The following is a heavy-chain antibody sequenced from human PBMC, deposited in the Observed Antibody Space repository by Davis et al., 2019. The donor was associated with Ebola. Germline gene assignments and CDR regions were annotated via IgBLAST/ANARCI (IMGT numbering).Heavy chain of an antibody. Sequence: MPSETLSLTCTVSGGSVSSGSCYWSWIRQPPGKGLEWIGYISYSGSTNYNPSLKSRVTISVDTSKNQFSLKLSSVTAADTAVYYCARTWELPYYYYGMDVWGQGTTVTVSS. V-gene: IGHV4-61*01. CDR1: GGSVSSGSCY. CDR2: ISYSGST. D-gene: IGHD1-26*01. J-gene: IGHJ6*02. CDR3: ARTWELPYYYYGMDV.